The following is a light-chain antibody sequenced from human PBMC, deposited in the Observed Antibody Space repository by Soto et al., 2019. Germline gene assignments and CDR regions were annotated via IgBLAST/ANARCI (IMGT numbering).Light chain of an antibody. CDR3: QQSYSTPALT. V-gene: IGKV1-39*01. Sequence: DIQMTQSPSSLSASVGDRVTITCRASQSISSYLNWYQQKPGKAPKLLIYAASSLQSGVPSRFSGSGSGTDFNLNISSLQPEEFATYYGQQSYSTPALTFGGGTKVEIK. CDR1: QSISSY. CDR2: AAS. J-gene: IGKJ4*01.